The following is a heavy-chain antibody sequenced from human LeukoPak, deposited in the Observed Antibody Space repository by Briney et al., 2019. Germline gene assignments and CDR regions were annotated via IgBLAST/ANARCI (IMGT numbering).Heavy chain of an antibody. V-gene: IGHV3-30*18. CDR3: AKEIVKYSSSWQHFDY. D-gene: IGHD6-13*01. J-gene: IGHJ4*02. CDR1: GFIFSKYG. Sequence: GRSLRLSCAASGFIFSKYGMHWVRQAPGKGLEWVAVISYDGSNKYYADSVKGRFTISRDNSKNTLYLQMNSLRAEDTAVYYCAKEIVKYSSSWQHFDYWGQGTLVTVSS. CDR2: ISYDGSNK.